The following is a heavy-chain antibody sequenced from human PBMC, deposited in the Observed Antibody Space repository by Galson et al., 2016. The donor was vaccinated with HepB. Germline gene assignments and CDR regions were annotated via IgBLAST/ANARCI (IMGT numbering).Heavy chain of an antibody. CDR3: AKGLYGDYSYFDD. Sequence: SLRLSCAASGFTFNIYAMSWVRQVPGKGLEWVAAIAGSGAPTNYADSVKGRFTISRDNSKNTLYLQMNSLRAEDTAVYYCAKGLYGDYSYFDDWGQGTLVTVSS. CDR1: GFTFNIYA. V-gene: IGHV3-23*01. CDR2: IAGSGAPT. J-gene: IGHJ4*02. D-gene: IGHD4-17*01.